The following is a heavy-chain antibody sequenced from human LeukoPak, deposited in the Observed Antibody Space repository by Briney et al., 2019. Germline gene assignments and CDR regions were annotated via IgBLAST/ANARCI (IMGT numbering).Heavy chain of an antibody. CDR3: ARGQLWLRGFYYYYYGMDV. V-gene: IGHV4-31*03. Sequence: SETLSLTCTVSGGSISSGGYYWRWLRQHPGTGLEWLGYIYYSGSTYYNPSLKSRVTISVDTSKNQFSLKLSSVTAADTAVYYCARGQLWLRGFYYYYYGMDVWGQGTTVTVSS. J-gene: IGHJ6*02. D-gene: IGHD5-18*01. CDR2: IYYSGST. CDR1: GGSISSGGYY.